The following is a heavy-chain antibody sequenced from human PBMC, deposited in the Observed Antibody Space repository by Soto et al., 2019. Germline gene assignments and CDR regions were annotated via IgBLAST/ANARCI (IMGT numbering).Heavy chain of an antibody. CDR3: ARDQGFGAGSPKHPYYYYCDMDV. CDR1: GFTFSSYG. V-gene: IGHV3-33*01. Sequence: QVQLVESGGGVVQPGRSLRLSCAASGFTFSSYGMHWVRQAPGKGLEWVAIIWYDGSNKYYADSVKGRFTISRDNSKNTLYLQMNSLRAEDTAVYYSARDQGFGAGSPKHPYYYYCDMDVWGKGTTVTVS. J-gene: IGHJ6*03. D-gene: IGHD3-10*01. CDR2: IWYDGSNK.